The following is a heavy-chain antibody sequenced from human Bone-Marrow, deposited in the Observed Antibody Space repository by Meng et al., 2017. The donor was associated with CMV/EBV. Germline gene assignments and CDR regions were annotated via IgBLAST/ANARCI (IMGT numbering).Heavy chain of an antibody. CDR1: RYTFTSYG. Sequence: ASRYTFTSYGISWVRQAPGQGLEWMGWISASNGHTNYAQNLQGRVTMTTDTSTSTAYMELRSLRSDDTAVFYCARGRCSTTSCYEVDYWGQGTLVTVS. V-gene: IGHV1-18*01. D-gene: IGHD2-2*01. CDR2: ISASNGHT. J-gene: IGHJ4*02. CDR3: ARGRCSTTSCYEVDY.